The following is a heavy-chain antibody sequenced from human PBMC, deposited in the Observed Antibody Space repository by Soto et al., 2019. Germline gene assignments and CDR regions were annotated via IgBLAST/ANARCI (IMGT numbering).Heavy chain of an antibody. V-gene: IGHV4-4*02. J-gene: IGHJ4*02. CDR2: IYHSGST. D-gene: IGHD1-20*01. CDR3: ARGPPVKSGNNFAGDY. CDR1: GDSIRSSNW. Sequence: SETLSLTCAVSGDSIRSSNWWTWVRQPPGKGLEWIGAIYHSGSTNYNPSLKSRVTISVDESKNQFSLRLSSLEAEDTAVYFCARGPPVKSGNNFAGDYWGQGTLVTVSS.